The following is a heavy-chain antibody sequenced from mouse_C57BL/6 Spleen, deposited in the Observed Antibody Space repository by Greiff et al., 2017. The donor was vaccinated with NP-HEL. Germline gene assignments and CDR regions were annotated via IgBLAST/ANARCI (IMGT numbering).Heavy chain of an antibody. CDR2: ISSGSSTI. D-gene: IGHD2-4*01. J-gene: IGHJ2*01. Sequence: DVQLVESGGGLVKPGGSLKLSCAASGFTFSDYGMHWVRQAPEKGLEWVAYISSGSSTIYYADTVKGRFTISRDNAKNTLFLQMTSLRSEDTAMYYCARRAYDYDVYYFDYWGQGTTLTVSS. CDR3: ARRAYDYDVYYFDY. V-gene: IGHV5-17*01. CDR1: GFTFSDYG.